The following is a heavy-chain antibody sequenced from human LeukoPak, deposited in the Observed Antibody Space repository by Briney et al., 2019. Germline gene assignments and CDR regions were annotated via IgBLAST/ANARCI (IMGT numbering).Heavy chain of an antibody. CDR1: GCTISSYY. J-gene: IGHJ4*02. CDR3: AGGLFRYCSSTSCYRGRYFDY. V-gene: IGHV4-59*12. CDR2: IYYSGST. D-gene: IGHD2-2*02. Sequence: SETLCLTCTASGCTISSYYWSWIRQPPGKGLEWIGYIYYSGSTNYNASLKSRVTISVDTSKNQFSLKLSSVTAADTAVYYCAGGLFRYCSSTSCYRGRYFDYWGQGTLVTVSS.